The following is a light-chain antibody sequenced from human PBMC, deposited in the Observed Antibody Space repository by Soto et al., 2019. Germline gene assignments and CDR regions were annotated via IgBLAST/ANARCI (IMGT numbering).Light chain of an antibody. J-gene: IGKJ2*01. CDR1: QSVSSSY. CDR2: GAS. CDR3: QHYGSSPYT. Sequence: EIVLTQSPGTLSLSPGERATLSCRASQSVSSSYLAWYQQKPGQAPRLLIYGASSRATGIPDRFSGSGSGTNLTFTISRLEPEDFAVYYCQHYGSSPYTFGQGTKLEIK. V-gene: IGKV3-20*01.